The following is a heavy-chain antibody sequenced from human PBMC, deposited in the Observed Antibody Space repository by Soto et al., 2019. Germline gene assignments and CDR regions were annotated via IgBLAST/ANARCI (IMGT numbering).Heavy chain of an antibody. V-gene: IGHV4-30-4*01. CDR1: GGSISSGDYY. J-gene: IGHJ5*02. CDR2: IYYSGST. CDR3: ARDCPDSSGYYPTNWFDP. D-gene: IGHD3-22*01. Sequence: QVQLQESGPGLVKPSQTLSLTCTVSGGSISSGDYYWRWIRQPPGKGLEWIGYIYYSGSTYYNPSLKSRVTISVDTSKNQFSLKLSSVTAADTAVYYCARDCPDSSGYYPTNWFDPWGQGTLVTVSS.